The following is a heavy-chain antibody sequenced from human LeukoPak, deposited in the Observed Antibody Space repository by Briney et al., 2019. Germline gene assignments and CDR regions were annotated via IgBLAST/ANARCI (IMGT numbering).Heavy chain of an antibody. CDR3: ARPSDSSGCCTFDY. CDR2: ISGSGGHT. V-gene: IGHV3-23*01. Sequence: GGSLRLSCAASGFTFSSYAMNWVRRAPGKGLEWVSTISGSGGHTYYADSVKGRFTISRDNSKNALYLQMNSLRAEDTAVYYCARPSDSSGCCTFDYWGQGALVTVSS. J-gene: IGHJ4*02. D-gene: IGHD6-19*01. CDR1: GFTFSSYA.